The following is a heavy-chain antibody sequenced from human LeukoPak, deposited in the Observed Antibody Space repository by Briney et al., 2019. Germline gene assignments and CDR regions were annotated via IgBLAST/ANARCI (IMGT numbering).Heavy chain of an antibody. CDR2: INQSGRT. CDR1: GGSFSGHH. Sequence: SETLSLTCGVYGGSFSGHHWIWIRQPPGKGLEWIGEINQSGRTTYNPSLESRVTISVDTSNYQFSLDLGSVTAADTAMYYCAGFYFRGTNYDQYHFDLWGQGTLVTVSS. D-gene: IGHD2-8*01. CDR3: AGFYFRGTNYDQYHFDL. V-gene: IGHV4-34*01. J-gene: IGHJ4*02.